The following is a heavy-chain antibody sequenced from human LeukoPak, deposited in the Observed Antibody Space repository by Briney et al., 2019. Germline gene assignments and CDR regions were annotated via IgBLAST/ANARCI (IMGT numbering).Heavy chain of an antibody. CDR1: GFTFSSYA. CDR2: ISYDGRNK. D-gene: IGHD3-9*01. Sequence: GGSLRLSCAASGFTFSSYALHWVRQAPGKGLEWVAVISYDGRNKYYADSVEGRFTISRDNSKNTLYLQMNSLRAEDTAVYYCAREGSTYYDILTGYFHFDYWGQGALVTVSS. J-gene: IGHJ4*02. V-gene: IGHV3-30*04. CDR3: AREGSTYYDILTGYFHFDY.